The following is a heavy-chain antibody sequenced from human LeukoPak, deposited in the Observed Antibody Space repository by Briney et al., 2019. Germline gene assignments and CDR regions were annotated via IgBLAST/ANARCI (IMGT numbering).Heavy chain of an antibody. CDR1: GFPFDDYG. J-gene: IGHJ4*02. D-gene: IGHD4-17*01. V-gene: IGHV3-20*04. CDR3: ARGTNYGDYVFGY. CDR2: LNWNGGST. Sequence: GGALRLSCAASGFPFDDYGMSWVRRLPGKGLEWVSGLNWNGGSTTYADSVKGRFTITRDNAKKSLYLQMNSLRAEDTAFHYCARGTNYGDYVFGYWGQGTLVTVSS.